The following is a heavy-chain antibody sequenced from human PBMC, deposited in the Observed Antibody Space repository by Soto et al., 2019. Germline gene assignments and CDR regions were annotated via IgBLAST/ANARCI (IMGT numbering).Heavy chain of an antibody. CDR1: GGTFSSYA. Sequence: QVQLVQSGAEVKKPGSSVKVSCKASGGTFSSYAISWVRQAPGQGLEWMGGIIPIFGTANYAQKFQGRVTITADESTSTAYMERSSVRSEDTAVYYCARGPFYGSGSIFYSDYWGQGTLVTVSS. CDR3: ARGPFYGSGSIFYSDY. J-gene: IGHJ4*02. D-gene: IGHD3-10*01. V-gene: IGHV1-69*01. CDR2: IIPIFGTA.